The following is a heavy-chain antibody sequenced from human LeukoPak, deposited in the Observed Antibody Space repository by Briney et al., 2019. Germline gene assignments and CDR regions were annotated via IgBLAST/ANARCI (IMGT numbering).Heavy chain of an antibody. CDR2: ISSNGGST. D-gene: IGHD4-17*01. Sequence: GGSLRLSCSASGFTCSSYAMHWVRQAPGKGLEYVSAISSNGGSTYYADSVKGRFTISRDNSKNTLYLQMSSLRAEDTAVYYCLKVGLHDYGDYGVDYWGQGTLVTVSS. V-gene: IGHV3-64D*06. CDR3: LKVGLHDYGDYGVDY. CDR1: GFTCSSYA. J-gene: IGHJ4*02.